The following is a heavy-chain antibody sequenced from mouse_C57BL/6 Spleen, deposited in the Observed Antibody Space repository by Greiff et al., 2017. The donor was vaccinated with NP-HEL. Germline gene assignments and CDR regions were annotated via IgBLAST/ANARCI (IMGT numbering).Heavy chain of an antibody. CDR3: AREAPTMAYWYFDV. V-gene: IGHV3-1*01. CDR1: GYSITSGYD. J-gene: IGHJ1*03. CDR2: ISYSGST. D-gene: IGHD2-10*01. Sequence: EVHLVESGPGMVKPSQSLSLTCTVTGYSITSGYDWHWIRHFPGNKLEWMGYISYSGSTNYNPSLKSRISITHDTSKNHFFLKLNSVTTEDTATYYCAREAPTMAYWYFDVWGTGTTVTVSS.